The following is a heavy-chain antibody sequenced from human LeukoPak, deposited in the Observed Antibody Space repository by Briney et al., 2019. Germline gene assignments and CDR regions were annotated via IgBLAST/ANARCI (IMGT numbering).Heavy chain of an antibody. CDR2: MNPNSGNT. CDR1: GYTFTSYD. CDR3: ATGIPQYSSSWSDY. J-gene: IGHJ4*02. Sequence: ASVKVSCKASGYTFTSYDINWVRQATGQGLEWMGWMNPNSGNTGYAQKFQGRVTMTEDTSTDTAYMELSSLRSEDTAVYYCATGIPQYSSSWSDYWGQGTLVTVSS. D-gene: IGHD6-13*01. V-gene: IGHV1-8*02.